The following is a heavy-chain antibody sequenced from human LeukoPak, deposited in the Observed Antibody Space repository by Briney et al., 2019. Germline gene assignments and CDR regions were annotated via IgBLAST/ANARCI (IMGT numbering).Heavy chain of an antibody. Sequence: GGSLRLSCAVSGFTFNSYAMSWVRQSPGKGLEWVSAISGSGDSTFYADSVKGRFTISRDNAKNSLYLQMNSLRAEDTAVYYCARTWEVTMVRGVIASDFDYWGQGTLVTVSS. CDR1: GFTFNSYA. CDR2: ISGSGDST. J-gene: IGHJ4*02. D-gene: IGHD3-10*01. CDR3: ARTWEVTMVRGVIASDFDY. V-gene: IGHV3-23*01.